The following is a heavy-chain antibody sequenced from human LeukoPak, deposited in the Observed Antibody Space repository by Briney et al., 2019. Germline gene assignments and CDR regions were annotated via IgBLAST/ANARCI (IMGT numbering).Heavy chain of an antibody. CDR1: GFIFSAYA. V-gene: IGHV3-7*03. CDR2: IKHYGSEK. CDR3: SRDPAYSDYFDY. J-gene: IGHJ4*02. Sequence: GGSLRLSCAASGFIFSAYAMSWVRQAPGKGLEWVSNIKHYGSEKYYVDSVKGRFTISRDNAKNTLYLQMHSLRAEDTAAVYCSRDPAYSDYFDYWGQGTLVTVSS. D-gene: IGHD2-15*01.